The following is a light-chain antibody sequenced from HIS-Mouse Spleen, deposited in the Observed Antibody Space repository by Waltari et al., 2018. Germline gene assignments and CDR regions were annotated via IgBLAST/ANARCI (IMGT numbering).Light chain of an antibody. V-gene: IGLV3-10*01. J-gene: IGLJ2*01. Sequence: SYELPQPPSVSSSPGQTARITCSGDALPKKYAYWYQQKSGQATVLVIYEDSKRPSGIPERFFGSSSGTMATLTISGAQVEDEADYYCYSTDSSGNHRVFGGGTKLTVL. CDR1: ALPKKY. CDR2: EDS. CDR3: YSTDSSGNHRV.